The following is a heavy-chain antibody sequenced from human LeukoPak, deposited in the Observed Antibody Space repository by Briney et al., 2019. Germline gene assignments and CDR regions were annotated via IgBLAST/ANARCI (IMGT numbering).Heavy chain of an antibody. V-gene: IGHV1-2*04. Sequence: ASVKVSCKASGYTFTGYYMHWVRQAPGQGLEWMGWINPNSGGTNYAQKFQGWVTMTRDTSISTAYMELSRLRSDDTAVYYCARGGPRYSSGWYAGLGWYFDLWGRGTLVTVSS. J-gene: IGHJ2*01. CDR2: INPNSGGT. CDR3: ARGGPRYSSGWYAGLGWYFDL. D-gene: IGHD6-19*01. CDR1: GYTFTGYY.